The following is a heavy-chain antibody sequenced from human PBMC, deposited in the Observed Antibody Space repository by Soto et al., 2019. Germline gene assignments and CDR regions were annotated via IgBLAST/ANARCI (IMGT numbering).Heavy chain of an antibody. CDR3: ARCGSGGFGELFFYYYYYMDV. CDR2: IYYSGST. D-gene: IGHD3-10*01. J-gene: IGHJ6*03. CDR1: GGSISSGGYY. V-gene: IGHV4-31*03. Sequence: PSETLSLTCTVSGGSISSGGYYWSWIRQHPGKGLEWIGYIYYSGSTYYNPSLKSRVTISVDTSKNQFSLKLSSVTAADTAVYYCARCGSGGFGELFFYYYYYMDVWGKGTTVTVSS.